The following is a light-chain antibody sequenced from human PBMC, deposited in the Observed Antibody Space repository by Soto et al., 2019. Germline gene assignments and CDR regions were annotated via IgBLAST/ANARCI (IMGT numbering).Light chain of an antibody. V-gene: IGKV3-20*01. CDR2: GAS. CDR3: QQYGSSPLFT. J-gene: IGKJ3*01. CDR1: QSVRSSY. Sequence: EIVLTQSPGTLSLSPGERATLSCRASQSVRSSYLAWYKQKPGQAPRLLIYGASSRATGIPDRFSGSGSGTDFTLTISRLEPEDFAVYYCQQYGSSPLFTFGPGTKVDIK.